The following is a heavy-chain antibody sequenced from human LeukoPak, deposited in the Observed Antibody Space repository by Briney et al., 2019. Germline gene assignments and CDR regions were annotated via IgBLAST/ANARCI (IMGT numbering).Heavy chain of an antibody. J-gene: IGHJ4*02. CDR2: ISRRGETI. CDR3: ARISKYSSRYDVM. Sequence: GGSLRLSCAVSGFSFSTYSWNWVRQTPGKGLEWISYISRRGETIFYADSVKGRFTISRDNVNSFLYLQMNSLRTEDTALYYCARISKYSSRYDVMGAQGTLVTVSS. D-gene: IGHD6-13*01. CDR1: GFSFSTYS. V-gene: IGHV3-48*01.